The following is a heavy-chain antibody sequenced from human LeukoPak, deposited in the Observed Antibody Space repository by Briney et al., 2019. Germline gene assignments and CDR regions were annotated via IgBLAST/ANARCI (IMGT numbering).Heavy chain of an antibody. Sequence: PGGSLRLSCEVSGLIASSNYMSWVRQAPGKGLEWVSVIYSGGRTYYADSVKGRFTISRDNSKKTVYLQMNSLRVEGTAVYFCARWHPDIDSRVVPWGQGTLVTVSS. J-gene: IGHJ5*02. CDR1: GLIASSNY. CDR3: ARWHPDIDSRVVP. D-gene: IGHD3-9*01. V-gene: IGHV3-53*01. CDR2: IYSGGRT.